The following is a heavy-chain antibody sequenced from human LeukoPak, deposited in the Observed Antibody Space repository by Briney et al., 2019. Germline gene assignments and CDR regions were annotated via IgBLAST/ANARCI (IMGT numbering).Heavy chain of an antibody. D-gene: IGHD6-13*01. CDR3: AKDKGQQLAPFDY. CDR1: GVTFSSYA. CDR2: ISYDGSNK. V-gene: IGHV3-30-3*01. J-gene: IGHJ4*02. Sequence: PGGSLRLSCAASGVTFSSYAMHWVRQAPGKGLEWVAVISYDGSNKYYADSVKGRFTISRDNSKNTLYLQMNSLRAEDTVVYYCAKDKGQQLAPFDYWGQGTLVTVSS.